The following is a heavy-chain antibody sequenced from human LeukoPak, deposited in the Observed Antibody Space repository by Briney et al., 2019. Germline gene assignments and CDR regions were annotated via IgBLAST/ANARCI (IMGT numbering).Heavy chain of an antibody. CDR3: ARGHFGVVLDY. D-gene: IGHD3-3*01. CDR1: GFTFSSYS. V-gene: IGHV3-21*01. Sequence: PGGSLRLSCAGSGFTFSSYSMIWVRQAPGKGLEWVSSIRGDSSETRHAGSVMGRFTISRDNAKKSLYLQMKTLRAEDTAVYYCARGHFGVVLDYWGQGTLVTVSS. CDR2: IRGDSSET. J-gene: IGHJ4*02.